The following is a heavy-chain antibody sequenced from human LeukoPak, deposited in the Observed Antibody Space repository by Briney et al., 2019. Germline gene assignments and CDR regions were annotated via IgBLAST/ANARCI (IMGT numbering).Heavy chain of an antibody. CDR3: AKGDYVWGSYRSEYNWFDP. Sequence: GASVKVSCKASGYTFTSYDINWVRQATGQGLEWMGWMNPNSGNTGYAQKFQGRVTMTRNTSISTAYMELSSLRSDDTAVYYCAKGDYVWGSYRSEYNWFDPWGQGTLVTVSS. CDR2: MNPNSGNT. V-gene: IGHV1-8*01. CDR1: GYTFTSYD. J-gene: IGHJ5*02. D-gene: IGHD3-16*02.